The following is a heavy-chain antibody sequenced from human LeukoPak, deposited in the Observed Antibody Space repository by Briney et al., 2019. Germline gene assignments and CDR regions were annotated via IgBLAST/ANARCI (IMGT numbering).Heavy chain of an antibody. V-gene: IGHV1-18*01. CDR2: ISGYNGNT. J-gene: IGHJ2*01. Sequence: ASVKVSCKAPGYTFISYGISWVRQAPGQGLEWMGWISGYNGNTNYAQNLQGRVTMATDTSTSTAYMELRSLRSDDTAVYYCARGLGVVTAQSEQPKPRYFDLWGRGTQVTVSS. CDR1: GYTFISYG. CDR3: ARGLGVVTAQSEQPKPRYFDL. D-gene: IGHD2-21*02.